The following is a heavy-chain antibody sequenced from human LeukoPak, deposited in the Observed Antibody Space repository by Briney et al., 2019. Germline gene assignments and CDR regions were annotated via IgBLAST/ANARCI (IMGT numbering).Heavy chain of an antibody. CDR2: INSDGSST. CDR3: ARGYDSSGYYLRAFDI. Sequence: QPGGSLRLPCAASGFTFSSYWMHWVRQVPGKGLERVSRINSDGSSTSYADSVKGRFTISRDNAKNTLYLQMNSLRAEDTAVYYCARGYDSSGYYLRAFDIWGQGTMVTVSS. J-gene: IGHJ3*02. V-gene: IGHV3-74*01. CDR1: GFTFSSYW. D-gene: IGHD3-22*01.